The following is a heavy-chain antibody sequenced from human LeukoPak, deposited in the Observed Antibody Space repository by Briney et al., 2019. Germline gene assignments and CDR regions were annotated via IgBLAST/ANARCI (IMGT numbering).Heavy chain of an antibody. J-gene: IGHJ4*02. CDR2: INHSGST. CDR3: ARVYGDYEYYFDY. D-gene: IGHD4-17*01. V-gene: IGHV4-34*01. Sequence: SETLSLTCAVYGGSFSGYYWSWIRQPPGKGLGWIGEINHSGSTNYNPSLKSRVTISVDTSKNQFSLKLSSVTAADTAVYYCARVYGDYEYYFDYWGQGTLVTVSS. CDR1: GGSFSGYY.